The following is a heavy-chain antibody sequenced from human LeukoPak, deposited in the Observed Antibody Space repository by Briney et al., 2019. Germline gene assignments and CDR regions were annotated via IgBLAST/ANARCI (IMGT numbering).Heavy chain of an antibody. J-gene: IGHJ4*02. V-gene: IGHV3-23*01. D-gene: IGHD3-22*01. Sequence: GGSLRLSCAASGFTFSDSAMTWVRQAPGKGLEWVSLISASGVSTYYADSVKGRFTISRDNSKNILYLQMNSLRAEDTAVYYCARDDYYDSSGLDYWGQGTLVTVSS. CDR3: ARDDYYDSSGLDY. CDR2: ISASGVST. CDR1: GFTFSDSA.